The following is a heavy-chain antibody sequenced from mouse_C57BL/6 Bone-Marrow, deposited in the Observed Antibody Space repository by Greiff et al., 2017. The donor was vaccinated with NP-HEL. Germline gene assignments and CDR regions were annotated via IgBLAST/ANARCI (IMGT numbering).Heavy chain of an antibody. CDR1: GYSFSSSW. Sequence: QVQLQQSGPELVKPGASVKISCKASGYSFSSSWMNWVKQRPGKGLEWIGRIYPGDGDTNYNGKFKGKATLTADKYSSKAYLQLKSLTYEDSAVYVCTGSHYCGSRYRSFDVWGTGTTVTVSS. V-gene: IGHV1-82*01. J-gene: IGHJ1*03. D-gene: IGHD1-1*01. CDR3: TGSHYCGSRYRSFDV. CDR2: IYPGDGDT.